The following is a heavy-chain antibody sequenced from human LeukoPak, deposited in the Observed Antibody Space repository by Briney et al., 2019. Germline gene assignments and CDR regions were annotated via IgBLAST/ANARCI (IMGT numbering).Heavy chain of an antibody. D-gene: IGHD2-2*01. J-gene: IGHJ2*01. V-gene: IGHV3-21*01. CDR3: ARDLREYCSSTSCPNWYFDL. CDR1: GFTFSSYS. CDR2: ISSSSSYI. Sequence: GGSLRLSCAASGFTFSSYSMNWVRQAPGKGLEWVSSISSSSSYIYYADSVKDRFTISRDNAKNSLYLQMNSLRAEDTAVYYCARDLREYCSSTSCPNWYFDLWGRGTLVTVSS.